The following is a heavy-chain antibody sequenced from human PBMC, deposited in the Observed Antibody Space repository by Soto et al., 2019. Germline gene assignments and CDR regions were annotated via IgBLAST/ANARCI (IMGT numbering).Heavy chain of an antibody. Sequence: DGSLRLSCAASGFTFSIYAMSWLRQTPGKGLDCLSTLSGSGGTTDYADSVKGQFNISRENSKSTLYLQMNSMRAEATGVYYCARGDIVIVPAAADGCDSWGQGTMVTV. CDR2: LSGSGGTT. D-gene: IGHD2-2*01. CDR3: ARGDIVIVPAAADGCDS. J-gene: IGHJ4*02. CDR1: GFTFSIYA. V-gene: IGHV3-23*01.